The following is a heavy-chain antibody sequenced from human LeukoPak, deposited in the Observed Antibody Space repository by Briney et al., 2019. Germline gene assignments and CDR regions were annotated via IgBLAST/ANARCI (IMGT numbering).Heavy chain of an antibody. V-gene: IGHV3-30-3*01. J-gene: IGHJ4*02. CDR3: TRDVTEYVGASAD. CDR2: ISGDGSNE. CDR1: GFIFGNYP. D-gene: IGHD1-26*01. Sequence: GGSLRLSCAASGFIFGNYPMHRVRQAPGKGLEWVAVISGDGSNEHYADSAKGRFTVSRDNAKSTAYLQMNSLRSEDTAVYYCTRDVTEYVGASADWGQGTLVTVSS.